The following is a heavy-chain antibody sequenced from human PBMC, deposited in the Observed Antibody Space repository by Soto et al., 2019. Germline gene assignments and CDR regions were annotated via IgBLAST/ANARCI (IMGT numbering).Heavy chain of an antibody. CDR1: GYTFTSYY. CDR2: INPSGGST. D-gene: IGHD6-6*01. V-gene: IGHV1-46*01. J-gene: IGHJ6*02. CDR3: ARDLAPIAARPSYYYYGMDV. Sequence: GASVKVSCKASGYTFTSYYMHWVRQAPGQGLEWMGIINPSGGSTSYAQKFQGRVTMTRDTSTSTVYMELSSLRSEDTAVYYCARDLAPIAARPSYYYYGMDVWGPGTTVTVSS.